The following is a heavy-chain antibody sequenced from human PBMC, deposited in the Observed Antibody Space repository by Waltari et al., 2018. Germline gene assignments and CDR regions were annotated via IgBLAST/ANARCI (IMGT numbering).Heavy chain of an antibody. D-gene: IGHD5-12*01. V-gene: IGHV3-48*03. CDR3: AREMATIRNYYYGMDV. Sequence: VQLVESGGGVVQPGRSLRLSCAASGFTFSSYEMNWVRQAPGKGLEWVSYISSSGSTIYYADSVKGRFTISRDNAKNSLYLQMNSLRAEDTAVYYCAREMATIRNYYYGMDVWGQGTTVTVSS. J-gene: IGHJ6*02. CDR1: GFTFSSYE. CDR2: ISSSGSTI.